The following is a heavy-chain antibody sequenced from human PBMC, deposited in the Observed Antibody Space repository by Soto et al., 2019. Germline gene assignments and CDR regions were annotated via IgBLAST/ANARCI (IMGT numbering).Heavy chain of an antibody. CDR1: GFTFSNYG. CDR3: ARHGPYDAFDI. J-gene: IGHJ3*02. Sequence: GGSLRLSCAASGFTFSNYGMHWVSQAPGKGLEWVSSISSSSSYIYYADSVKGRFTISRDNAKNSLYLQMNSLRAEDTAVYYCARHGPYDAFDIWGQGTMVTVSS. V-gene: IGHV3-21*01. CDR2: ISSSSSYI.